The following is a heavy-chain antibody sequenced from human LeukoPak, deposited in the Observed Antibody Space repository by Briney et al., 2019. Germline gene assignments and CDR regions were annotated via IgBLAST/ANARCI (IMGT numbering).Heavy chain of an antibody. CDR2: IYYSGST. V-gene: IGHV4-39*01. J-gene: IGHJ2*01. Sequence: NPSETLSLTCTVSGDSLSTSNYYWAWIRQSPGKGLEWLATIYYSGSTYYNPSLKGRVTISVDTSKNQFSLKLSSVTAADTAVYYCARAFRARYFDLWGRGTLVTVSS. CDR3: ARAFRARYFDL. CDR1: GDSLSTSNYY. D-gene: IGHD2/OR15-2a*01.